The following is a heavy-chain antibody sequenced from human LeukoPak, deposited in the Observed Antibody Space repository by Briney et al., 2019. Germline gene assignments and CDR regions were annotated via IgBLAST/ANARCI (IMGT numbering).Heavy chain of an antibody. Sequence: LAGGSLRLSCAASGFTFSSYSMNWVRQAPGKGLEWVSYISSSSSANYYADSVKGRFTISRDNAKNSLYLQMNSLRDEDTAVYYCARERFIGGNSYGLDVWGQGTTVTVSS. CDR3: ARERFIGGNSYGLDV. CDR1: GFTFSSYS. D-gene: IGHD5-18*01. CDR2: ISSSSSAN. J-gene: IGHJ6*02. V-gene: IGHV3-48*02.